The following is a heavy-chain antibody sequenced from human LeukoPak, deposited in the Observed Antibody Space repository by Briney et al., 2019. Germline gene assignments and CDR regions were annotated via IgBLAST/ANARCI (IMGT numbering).Heavy chain of an antibody. J-gene: IGHJ5*02. V-gene: IGHV4-39*07. D-gene: IGHD6-19*01. CDR3: ARERGYSSGWYQNWFDP. Sequence: SETLSLTCTVSGGSISSSSYYWGWIRQPPGKGLEWIGSIYYSGSTYYNPSLKSRVTISVDTSKNQFSLKLSSVTAADTAVYYCARERGYSSGWYQNWFDPWGQGTLVTVSS. CDR2: IYYSGST. CDR1: GGSISSSSYY.